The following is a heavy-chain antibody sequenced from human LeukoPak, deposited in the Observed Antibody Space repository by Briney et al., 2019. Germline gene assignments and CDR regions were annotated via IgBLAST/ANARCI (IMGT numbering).Heavy chain of an antibody. V-gene: IGHV3-48*02. Sequence: GGSLRLSCAASGFTFSSYSMTWVRQAPGKGLEWVSYISSSSSTIYYADSVKGRFTISRDNAKNSLYLQMNSLRDEDTAVYYCARDSQRYYYDSSGFDYWGQGTLVTVSS. CDR3: ARDSQRYYYDSSGFDY. J-gene: IGHJ4*02. CDR1: GFTFSSYS. D-gene: IGHD3-22*01. CDR2: ISSSSSTI.